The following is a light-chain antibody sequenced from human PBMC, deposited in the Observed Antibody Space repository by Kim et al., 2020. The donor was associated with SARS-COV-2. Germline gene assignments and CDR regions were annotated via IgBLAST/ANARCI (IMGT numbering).Light chain of an antibody. CDR2: DAS. J-gene: IGKJ5*01. V-gene: IGKV1-33*01. CDR1: QDISNY. Sequence: DIQMTQSPSSLSASVGDRVTITCQASQDISNYLNWYQQKPGKAPKLLIYDASNLETGVPSRFSGSGSGTDFTFTISSLQPEDIATYYCQQYDNLPLDQGTRLEIK. CDR3: QQYDNLP.